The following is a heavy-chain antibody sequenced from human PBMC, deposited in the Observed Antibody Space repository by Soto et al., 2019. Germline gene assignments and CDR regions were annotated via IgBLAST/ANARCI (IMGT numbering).Heavy chain of an antibody. CDR2: INGGSTQT. J-gene: IGHJ1*01. V-gene: IGHV3-11*05. D-gene: IGHD3-10*01. CDR1: GFKFSDFF. CDR3: AXGTHYLXXRGXX. Sequence: QLVESGXALVKPGGSLXLXXAASGFKFSDFFMSWIRQAPGKGLEWIGHINGGSTQTQYVDSVRGRFTXSRDXXKXXXXXXXXXLXXXDXXXYXXAXGTHYLXXRGXXGGQ.